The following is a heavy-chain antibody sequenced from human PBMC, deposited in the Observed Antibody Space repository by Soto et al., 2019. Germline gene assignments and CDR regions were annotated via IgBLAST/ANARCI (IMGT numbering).Heavy chain of an antibody. V-gene: IGHV3-33*06. CDR2: IWYDGSNK. J-gene: IGHJ4*02. D-gene: IGHD5-12*01. CDR3: AKDTRRDGYETGGFDY. CDR1: GFTFSSYA. Sequence: QVQLVEAGGGVVQPGRSLRLSCAASGFTFSSYAMHWVRQAPGKGLEWVAVIWYDGSNKYYTDSVRGRFTISRDNSKNTLYLQMDSLRDEDTAVYYCAKDTRRDGYETGGFDYWGQGTLVTVSS.